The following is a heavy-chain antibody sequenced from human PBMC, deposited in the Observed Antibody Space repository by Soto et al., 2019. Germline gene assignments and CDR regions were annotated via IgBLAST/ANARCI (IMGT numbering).Heavy chain of an antibody. J-gene: IGHJ6*02. CDR1: GFTFNNSG. D-gene: IGHD4-17*01. CDR2: LSFDGSEK. CDR3: VKDRVPGAYGHYYGMDV. Sequence: HPGGSLRLSCGASGFTFNNSGMHWVRQVPGKGLEWVAVLSFDGSEKYYADSVKGRFTISRDNSKNTLYLQMNSLRIEDAAVYHCVKDRVPGAYGHYYGMDVWGQGTTVTVSS. V-gene: IGHV3-30*18.